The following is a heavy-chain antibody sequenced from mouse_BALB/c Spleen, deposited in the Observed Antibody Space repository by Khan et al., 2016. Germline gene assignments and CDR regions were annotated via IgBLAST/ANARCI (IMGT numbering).Heavy chain of an antibody. J-gene: IGHJ3*01. CDR2: IDPANGNT. CDR1: GFNIKDTY. Sequence: VRLQQSGAELVKPGASVKLSCTASGFNIKDTYMHWVKQRPEQGLEWIGRIDPANGNTKYDPKFQGKATITADTSSNTAYLQLSSLTSEDTAVYYCARSGSSGYFADWGQGTLVTVSA. D-gene: IGHD3-1*01. CDR3: ARSGSSGYFAD. V-gene: IGHV14-3*02.